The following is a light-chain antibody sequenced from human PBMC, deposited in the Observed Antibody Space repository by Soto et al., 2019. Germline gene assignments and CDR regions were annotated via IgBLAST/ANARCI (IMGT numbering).Light chain of an antibody. J-gene: IGKJ3*01. CDR3: QQYYSYPPT. CDR2: AAS. CDR1: QGISGC. Sequence: AIVMTQSPSTLSASPGERATISCRASQGISGCLEWYQQKPGKAPKLLIYAASTLHSGVPSRFSGSGSGTEFTLTISCLQSEDFETYYCQQYYSYPPTFGHGTKVDIK. V-gene: IGKV1-8*01.